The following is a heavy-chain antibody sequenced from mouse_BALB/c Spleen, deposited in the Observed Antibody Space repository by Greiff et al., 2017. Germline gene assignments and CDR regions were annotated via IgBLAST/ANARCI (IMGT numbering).Heavy chain of an antibody. CDR3: ARDIGRYLYFDY. D-gene: IGHD2-14*01. CDR1: GFTFTDYY. V-gene: IGHV7-3*02. CDR2: IRNKANGYTT. J-gene: IGHJ2*01. Sequence: EVMLVESGGGLVQPGGSLRLSCATSGFTFTDYYMSWVRQPPGKALEWLGFIRNKANGYTTEYSASVKGRFTISRDNSQSILYLQMNTLRAEDSATYYCARDIGRYLYFDYWGQGTTLTVSS.